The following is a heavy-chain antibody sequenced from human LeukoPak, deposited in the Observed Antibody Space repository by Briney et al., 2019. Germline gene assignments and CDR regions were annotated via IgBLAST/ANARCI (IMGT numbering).Heavy chain of an antibody. J-gene: IGHJ4*02. D-gene: IGHD3/OR15-3a*01. CDR1: GGSISSYY. V-gene: IGHV4-59*08. CDR3: ARLHEDYYFDY. CDR2: IYYSGST. Sequence: SETLSLTCTVSGGSISSYYWSWIRQPPGKGLEWIGYIYYSGSTNYNPPLKSRVTISVDTSKNQFSLKLSSVTAADTAVYYCARLHEDYYFDYWGQGTLVTVSS.